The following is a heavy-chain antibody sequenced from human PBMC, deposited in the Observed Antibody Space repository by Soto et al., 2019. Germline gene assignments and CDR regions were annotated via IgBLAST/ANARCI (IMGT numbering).Heavy chain of an antibody. CDR3: ARDILVRGRFNYCYSGMDV. Sequence: QVQLVQSGAEVKKPGASVKVSCKASGYTFTSYGISWVRQAPGQGLEWMGWISAYNGNTNYAQKLQGRVTMTTDTSTSTADMELRSLRYDDTAVYYCARDILVRGRFNYCYSGMDVWGQGTTVTVSS. CDR2: ISAYNGNT. D-gene: IGHD6-6*01. V-gene: IGHV1-18*04. CDR1: GYTFTSYG. J-gene: IGHJ6*02.